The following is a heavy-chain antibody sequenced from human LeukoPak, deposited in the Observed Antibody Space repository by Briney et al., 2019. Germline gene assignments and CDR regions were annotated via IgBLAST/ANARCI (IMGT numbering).Heavy chain of an antibody. J-gene: IGHJ4*02. D-gene: IGHD2-15*01. CDR3: ARDAPYSYYFDY. CDR2: ISSSSSYI. CDR1: GFTFSSYA. Sequence: GGSLRLSCAASGFTFSSYAMHWVRQAPGKGLEWVSSISSSSSYIYYADSVKGRFTISRDNAKNSLYLQMNSLRAEDTAVYYCARDAPYSYYFDYWGQGTLVTVSS. V-gene: IGHV3-21*01.